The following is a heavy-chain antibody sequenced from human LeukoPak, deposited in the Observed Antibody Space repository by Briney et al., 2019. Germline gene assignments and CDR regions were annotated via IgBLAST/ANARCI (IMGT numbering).Heavy chain of an antibody. V-gene: IGHV1-24*01. CDR3: ATWGLHYYGSGTPAFDI. CDR2: FDPEDGET. D-gene: IGHD3-10*01. J-gene: IGHJ3*02. CDR1: GYTLTELS. Sequence: GASVKVSCKVSGYTLTELSMHWVRQAPGKGLEWMGGFDPEDGETIYAQKFQGRVTMTEDTSTDTAYMELSSLRSEDTAVYYCATWGLHYYGSGTPAFDIWGQGTMVTVSS.